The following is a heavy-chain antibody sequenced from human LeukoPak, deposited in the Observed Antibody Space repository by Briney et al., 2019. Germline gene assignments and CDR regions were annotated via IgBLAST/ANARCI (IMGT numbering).Heavy chain of an antibody. J-gene: IGHJ4*02. CDR2: IIVTGGTT. Sequence: XRWXXXXRXKGLEWXXAIIVTGGTTYYADSVKGRFTISRDNSKNTLYLQMNSLRAEDTAVYYCAKDQVVLMVSSSFDYWGQGTLVTVSS. V-gene: IGHV3-23*01. CDR3: AKDQVVLMVSSSFDY. D-gene: IGHD2-8*01.